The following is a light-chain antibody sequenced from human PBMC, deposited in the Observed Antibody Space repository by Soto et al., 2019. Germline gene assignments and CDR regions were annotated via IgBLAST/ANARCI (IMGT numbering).Light chain of an antibody. CDR1: QTISSW. Sequence: DIQMNHSPSTRSPSVRYRVTFSCRASQTISSWLAWYQQKPGKAPTLLIYDASTLERGVPSRFSGTGSGTEFTLSIDSLQPDDFATYYCQQYHTSSITFGQGTRLEIK. CDR3: QQYHTSSIT. J-gene: IGKJ5*01. V-gene: IGKV1-5*01. CDR2: DAS.